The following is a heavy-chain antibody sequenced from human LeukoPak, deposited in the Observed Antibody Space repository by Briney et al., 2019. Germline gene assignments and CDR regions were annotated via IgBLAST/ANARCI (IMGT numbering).Heavy chain of an antibody. Sequence: GGSLRLSCAASGFTVTTNYMSWVRQAPGKGLEWVSVIYSGGSTYYADSVKGRFTISRDNSKNTLYLQMNSLRAEDTAVYYCARDHVLLWFGVDYYYGMEVWGQGTTVTVSS. CDR1: GFTVTTNY. V-gene: IGHV3-66*01. D-gene: IGHD3-10*01. CDR3: ARDHVLLWFGVDYYYGMEV. CDR2: IYSGGST. J-gene: IGHJ6*02.